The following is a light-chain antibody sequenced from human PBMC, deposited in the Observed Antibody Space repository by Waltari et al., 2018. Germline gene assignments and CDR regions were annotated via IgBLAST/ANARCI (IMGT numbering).Light chain of an antibody. J-gene: IGLJ2*01. CDR1: SSDVGGYNY. V-gene: IGLV2-14*01. CDR2: EVS. CDR3: SSYTSSSTPVV. Sequence: QSALTQPASVSGSPGQSITISCTGTSSDVGGYNYVSWYQQHPGKAPKLLIHEVSNRPPGVSNRFSGSKSGNTASLTISGLQAEDEADYYCSSYTSSSTPVVFGGGTKLTVL.